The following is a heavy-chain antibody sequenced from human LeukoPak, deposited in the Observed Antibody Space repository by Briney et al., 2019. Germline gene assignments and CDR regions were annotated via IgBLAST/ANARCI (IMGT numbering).Heavy chain of an antibody. CDR2: IYYSGSI. J-gene: IGHJ4*02. D-gene: IGHD6-13*01. CDR1: GGSVSSGSYY. Sequence: KPSETLSLTCTVSGGSVSSGSYYWSWIRQPPGKGLEWIGYIYYSGSINYNPSLKSRVTISLDTSKNQFSMNLISVTAADTAVYYCAREGVAAAGKLDYWGQGTLVTVSS. V-gene: IGHV4-61*01. CDR3: AREGVAAAGKLDY.